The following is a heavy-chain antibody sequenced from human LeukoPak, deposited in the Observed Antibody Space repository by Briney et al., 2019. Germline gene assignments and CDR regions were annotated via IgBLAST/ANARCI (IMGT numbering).Heavy chain of an antibody. V-gene: IGHV3-7*01. CDR1: GFTFSGFR. CDR2: INSDGSEG. J-gene: IGHJ4*02. CDR3: AGDRATSYFDY. Sequence: GGSLRLSCAVSGFTFSGFRMSWSRQAPGKGLEWVASINSDGSEGYYADVVKGRFTISRDNSKNTLYLQMNSLRAEDTAVYYCAGDRATSYFDYWGQGALVTISS. D-gene: IGHD1-26*01.